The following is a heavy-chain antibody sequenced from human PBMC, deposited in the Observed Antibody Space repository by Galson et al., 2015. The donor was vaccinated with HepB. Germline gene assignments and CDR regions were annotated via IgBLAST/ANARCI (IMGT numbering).Heavy chain of an antibody. CDR2: MNPNSGDT. J-gene: IGHJ4*02. V-gene: IGHV1-8*01. D-gene: IGHD3/OR15-3a*01. Sequence: ASGYTFTSYDMNWVRQVSGQGLEWMGWMNPNSGDTIYGKNFQGRFTMTTNTSISTAYMVLSSLRSEDTAVYYCARSWGSAGGTGSDYWGQGTLVTVSS. CDR3: ARSWGSAGGTGSDY. CDR1: GYTFTSYD.